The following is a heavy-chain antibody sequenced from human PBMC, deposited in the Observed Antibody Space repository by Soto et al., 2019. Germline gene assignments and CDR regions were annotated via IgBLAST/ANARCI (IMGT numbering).Heavy chain of an antibody. J-gene: IGHJ4*02. Sequence: GESLKISCKCSRYSFTSYWIGWVRQMPGKGLEWMGIIYPGDSDTRYSPSFQGQVTISADKSISTAYLQWSSLKASDTAMYYCARRADSSGWYGRVDYWGQGTLVTVSS. CDR1: RYSFTSYW. CDR3: ARRADSSGWYGRVDY. CDR2: IYPGDSDT. V-gene: IGHV5-51*01. D-gene: IGHD6-19*01.